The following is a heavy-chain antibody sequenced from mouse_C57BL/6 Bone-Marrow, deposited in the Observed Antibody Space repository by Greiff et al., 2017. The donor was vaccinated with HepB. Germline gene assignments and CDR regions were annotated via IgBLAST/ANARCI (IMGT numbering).Heavy chain of an antibody. D-gene: IGHD2-9*01. CDR3: AIPYYGYAWFAY. V-gene: IGHV5-12*01. CDR2: ISNGGGST. CDR1: GFTFSDYY. Sequence: EVKLMESGGGLVQPGGSLKLSCAASGFTFSDYYMYWVRQTPEKRLEWVAYISNGGGSTYYPDTVKGRFTISRDNAKNTLYLQMSRLKSEDTAMYYCAIPYYGYAWFAYWGQGTLVTVSA. J-gene: IGHJ3*01.